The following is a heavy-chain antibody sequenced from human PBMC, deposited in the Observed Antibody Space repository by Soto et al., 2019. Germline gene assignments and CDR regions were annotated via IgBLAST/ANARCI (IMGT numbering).Heavy chain of an antibody. CDR3: ARDGSTYWFDP. CDR2: IIPILGIA. J-gene: IGHJ5*02. Sequence: SVKVSCKASGGTFSSYTISWVRQAPGQGLEWMGRIIPILGIANYAQKLQGRVTITADKSTSTAYMELSSLRSEDTAVYYCARDGSTYWFDPWGQGTLVTVYS. CDR1: GGTFSSYT. V-gene: IGHV1-69*04. D-gene: IGHD3-16*01.